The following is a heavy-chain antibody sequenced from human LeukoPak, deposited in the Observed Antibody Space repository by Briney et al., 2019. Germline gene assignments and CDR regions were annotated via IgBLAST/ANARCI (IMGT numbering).Heavy chain of an antibody. D-gene: IGHD5-18*01. CDR3: ARKKRVDTDSIMVYYYYAMDV. CDR1: GFTFGSYG. Sequence: GGSLRLSCAASGFTFGSYGMHWVRQAPGKGLEWVAVIWYDGSNKYYADSVKGRFTISRDNSKKTLYLQMNNLRAEDTAVYYCARKKRVDTDSIMVYYYYAMDVWGQGTKGTGSS. CDR2: IWYDGSNK. V-gene: IGHV3-33*01. J-gene: IGHJ6*02.